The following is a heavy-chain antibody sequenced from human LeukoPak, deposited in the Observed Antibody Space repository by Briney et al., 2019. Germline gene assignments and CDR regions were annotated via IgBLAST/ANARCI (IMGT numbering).Heavy chain of an antibody. CDR1: GFIFSIYS. V-gene: IGHV3-64*04. CDR2: IIGDASST. J-gene: IGHJ4*02. D-gene: IGHD1-26*01. Sequence: GGSLRLSCSASGFIFSIYSMYWVREAPGKGLEYVAGIIGDASSTYHADSVKGRFSIFRDNAKNSLYLQMNSLRDEDTAVYYCARDGELPHDYWGQGTLVTVSS. CDR3: ARDGELPHDY.